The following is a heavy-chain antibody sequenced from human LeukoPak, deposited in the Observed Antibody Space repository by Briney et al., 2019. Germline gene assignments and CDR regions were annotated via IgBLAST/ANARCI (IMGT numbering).Heavy chain of an antibody. V-gene: IGHV1-8*01. CDR3: ARGDGHYCSSTSCYADWFDP. CDR2: MNPNSGNT. D-gene: IGHD2-2*01. CDR1: GYTFTSYD. J-gene: IGHJ5*02. Sequence: GASVKVSCKASGYTFTSYDINWVRQATGQGLEWMGWMNPNSGNTGYAQKFQGRVTMTRNTSIGTAYMELSSLRSEDTAVYYCARGDGHYCSSTSCYADWFDPWGQGTLVTVSS.